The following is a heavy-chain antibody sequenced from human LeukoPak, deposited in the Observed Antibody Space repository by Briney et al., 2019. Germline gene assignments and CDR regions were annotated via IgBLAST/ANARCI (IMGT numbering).Heavy chain of an antibody. CDR2: IRYDGSNK. CDR1: GFTFSSYG. V-gene: IGHV3-30*02. D-gene: IGHD3-22*01. CDR3: AKVPVTYYYDSSGYYYDY. Sequence: PGGSLRLSCAASGFTFSSYGMHWVRQAPGKGLEWVAFIRYDGSNKYYADSVKGRFTISRDNSKNTLYLQMNSLGAEDTAVYYCAKVPVTYYYDSSGYYYDYWGQGTLVTVSS. J-gene: IGHJ4*02.